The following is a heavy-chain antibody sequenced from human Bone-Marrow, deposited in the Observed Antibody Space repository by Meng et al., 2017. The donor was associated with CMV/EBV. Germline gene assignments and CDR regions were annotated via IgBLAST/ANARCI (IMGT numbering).Heavy chain of an antibody. CDR3: ARAAPATVAGYYYGMDV. V-gene: IGHV3-48*04. Sequence: GESLKISCAASGFTFSSYSMNWVRQAPGKGLEWVSYISSSGSTIYYADSVKGRFTISRDNAKNSLYLQMNSLRAEDTAVYYCARAAPATVAGYYYGMDVWGQGTTVTVSS. CDR2: ISSSGSTI. D-gene: IGHD6-19*01. J-gene: IGHJ6*02. CDR1: GFTFSSYS.